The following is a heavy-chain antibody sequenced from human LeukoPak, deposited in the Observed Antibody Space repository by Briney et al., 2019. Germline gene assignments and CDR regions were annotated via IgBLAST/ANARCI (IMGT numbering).Heavy chain of an antibody. CDR1: GASISSGGYC. J-gene: IGHJ4*02. CDR2: IYQNGDT. V-gene: IGHV4-30-2*01. Sequence: SETLSLTCTVSGASISSGGYCWSWIRQPPGKGLEWIGYIYQNGDTYYNPSLQSRVTISVDRSKNQFSLELSPVTAADTAVYYCARSPLYGANSGDYFDYWGQGTLVTVSS. D-gene: IGHD4-23*01. CDR3: ARSPLYGANSGDYFDY.